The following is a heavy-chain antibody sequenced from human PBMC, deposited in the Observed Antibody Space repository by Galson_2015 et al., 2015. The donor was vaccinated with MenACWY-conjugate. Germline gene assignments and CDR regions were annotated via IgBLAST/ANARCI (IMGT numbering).Heavy chain of an antibody. CDR2: ISTYKGNT. D-gene: IGHD5-12*01. Sequence: SVKVSCKASNYIFTSYGVSWVRQAPGQGLEWMGWISTYKGNTKSSVKFQDRIHLTADTSTTTAYMELRSLRFDDTAVYYCTRDLTSGYTDNSFTDNSFTTLDPWGQGTLVTVSS. V-gene: IGHV1-18*01. J-gene: IGHJ5*02. CDR1: NYIFTSYG. CDR3: TRDLTSGYTDNSFTDNSFTTLDP.